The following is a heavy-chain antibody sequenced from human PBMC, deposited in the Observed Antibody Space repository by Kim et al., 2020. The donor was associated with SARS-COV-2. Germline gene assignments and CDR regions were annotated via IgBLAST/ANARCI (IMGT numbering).Heavy chain of an antibody. Sequence: CAQKFQGGVPITADKSTSTAYMELSSLRSEDTAVYYCARDLAAAGTVFDYWGQGTLVTVSS. V-gene: IGHV1-69*04. J-gene: IGHJ4*02. D-gene: IGHD6-13*01. CDR3: ARDLAAAGTVFDY.